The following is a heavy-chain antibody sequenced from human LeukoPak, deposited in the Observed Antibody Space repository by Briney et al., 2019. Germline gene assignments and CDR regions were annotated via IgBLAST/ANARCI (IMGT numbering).Heavy chain of an antibody. CDR2: IIPIFGTA. J-gene: IGHJ4*02. V-gene: IGHV1-69*05. CDR1: GYTFSSYG. CDR3: ARGPELERFDY. Sequence: GASVKVSCKASGYTFSSYGISWVRQAPGQGLEWMGGIIPIFGTANYAQKFQGRVTITTDESTSTAYMELSSLRSGDTAVYYCARGPELERFDYWGQGTLVTVSS. D-gene: IGHD1-1*01.